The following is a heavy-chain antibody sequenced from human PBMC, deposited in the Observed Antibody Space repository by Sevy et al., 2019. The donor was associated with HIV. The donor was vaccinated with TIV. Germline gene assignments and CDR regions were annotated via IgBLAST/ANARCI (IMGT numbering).Heavy chain of an antibody. CDR1: GFTFSSYW. J-gene: IGHJ3*02. CDR2: IKQDGSEK. D-gene: IGHD2-15*01. Sequence: GGSLRLSCAASGFTFSSYWMSWVRQAPGKGLEWVANIKQDGSEKYYVDSVKGRFTISRDNAKNSLYLHMNSLRAEDTAVYYCARESIGRAFDIWGQGTMVTVSS. CDR3: ARESIGRAFDI. V-gene: IGHV3-7*01.